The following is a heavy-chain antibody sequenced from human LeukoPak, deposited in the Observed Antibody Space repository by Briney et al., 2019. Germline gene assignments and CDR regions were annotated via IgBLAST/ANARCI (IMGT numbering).Heavy chain of an antibody. J-gene: IGHJ4*02. CDR2: IKSNGGST. CDR3: VRGRGGYYDF. V-gene: IGHV3-64*01. D-gene: IGHD3-10*01. CDR1: GFTFSDYA. Sequence: GGSLRLSCAASGFTFSDYAMHWVRQAPAKGLEYVSAIKSNGGSTYYASSVTGRFTISRDNSKNTLYLQMGSLRAEDMAVYYCVRGRGGYYDFWGQGTLVTVSS.